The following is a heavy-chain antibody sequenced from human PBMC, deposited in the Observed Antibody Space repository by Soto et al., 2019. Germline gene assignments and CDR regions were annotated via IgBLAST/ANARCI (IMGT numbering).Heavy chain of an antibody. CDR2: IYHSGST. CDR1: GYSISSGYY. V-gene: IGHV4-38-2*02. D-gene: IGHD3-3*01. Sequence: SETLSLTCAVSGYSISSGYYWGWIRQPPGKGLEWIGSIYHSGSTYYNPSLKSRVTISVDTSKNQFSLKLSSATAADTAVYYCARDVEDYDFWSGYPRQNYYYYYGMDVWGQGTTVTVSS. CDR3: ARDVEDYDFWSGYPRQNYYYYYGMDV. J-gene: IGHJ6*02.